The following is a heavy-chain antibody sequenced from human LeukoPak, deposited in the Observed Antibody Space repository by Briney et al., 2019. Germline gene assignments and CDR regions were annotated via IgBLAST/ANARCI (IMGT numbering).Heavy chain of an antibody. J-gene: IGHJ4*02. Sequence: PGGSLRLSCAASGFTFSSFRMSWVRQAPGKGLEWVANIKQDGSEKYYVDSVKGRFTISRDNAKNSLYLQMNSLRAEDTAMYYCARGGVYQDYWGQGTLVTVSS. D-gene: IGHD2-2*01. CDR1: GFTFSSFR. CDR2: IKQDGSEK. CDR3: ARGGVYQDY. V-gene: IGHV3-7*01.